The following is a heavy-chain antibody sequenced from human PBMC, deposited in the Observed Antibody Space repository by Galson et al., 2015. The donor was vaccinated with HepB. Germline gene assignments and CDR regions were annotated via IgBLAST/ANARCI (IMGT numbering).Heavy chain of an antibody. J-gene: IGHJ2*01. CDR2: INTGGSEI. Sequence: SLKLSCAASGFTFSNYWMHWVRQAPGKGLMWVSLINTGGSEIRYADSVKGRFTISRDKTKNTLYLQLNSLRADDTAVHYCARVDSNDWYFDLWGRGTLVTVSS. V-gene: IGHV3-74*01. CDR1: GFTFSNYW. CDR3: ARVDSNDWYFDL. D-gene: IGHD5-18*01.